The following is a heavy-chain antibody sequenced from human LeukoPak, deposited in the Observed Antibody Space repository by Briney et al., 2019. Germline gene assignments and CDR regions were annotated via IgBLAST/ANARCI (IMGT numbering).Heavy chain of an antibody. CDR1: GGTFSSYA. Sequence: ASVKVSCKASGGTFSSYAISWVRQAPGQGLEWMGGIIPIFGTANYAQKFQGRVTITADKSTRTAYMELSGLRSEDTAVYYCARDPDAFMVRGDKEGYWGQGTLVTVSS. D-gene: IGHD3-10*01. CDR2: IIPIFGTA. CDR3: ARDPDAFMVRGDKEGY. V-gene: IGHV1-69*06. J-gene: IGHJ4*02.